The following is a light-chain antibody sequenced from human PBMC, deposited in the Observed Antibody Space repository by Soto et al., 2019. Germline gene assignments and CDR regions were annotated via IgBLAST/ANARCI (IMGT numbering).Light chain of an antibody. V-gene: IGKV3-20*01. Sequence: EVVLTQSPGTLSLSAGERVTLSCRASQPVATNSVAWYQQKPGQAPRLLFYSAYNRATGVPDRFSGSGSETDFTLTISRLEPEDFAVYYCQQYGSSPMYTFGQGTKLEIK. CDR1: QPVATNS. CDR3: QQYGSSPMYT. CDR2: SAY. J-gene: IGKJ2*01.